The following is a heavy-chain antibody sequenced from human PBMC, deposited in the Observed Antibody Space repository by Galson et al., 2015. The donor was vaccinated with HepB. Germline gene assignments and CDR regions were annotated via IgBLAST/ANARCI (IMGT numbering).Heavy chain of an antibody. CDR2: ISSSSSTI. J-gene: IGHJ5*02. CDR3: ARGDIVVVPAVDNWFDP. Sequence: SLRLSCAASGFTFSSYSMNWARQALGKGLEWVSYISSSSSTIYYADSVKGRFTISRDNAKNSLYLQMNSLRAEDTAVYYCARGDIVVVPAVDNWFDPWGQGTLVTVSS. D-gene: IGHD2-2*01. CDR1: GFTFSSYS. V-gene: IGHV3-48*04.